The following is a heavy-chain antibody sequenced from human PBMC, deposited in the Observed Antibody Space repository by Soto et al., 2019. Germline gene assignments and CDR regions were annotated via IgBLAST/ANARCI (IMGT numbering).Heavy chain of an antibody. CDR3: ARRYGASFDY. V-gene: IGHV4-61*01. CDR2: IYYNGST. J-gene: IGHJ4*02. Sequence: SETLSLTCTVSGGSISSPNFYWSWIRQHPGKGLEWIGHIYYNGSTNYNPSLKSRVTISVDTSKNQFSLKLSSVTAADTAVYYCARRYGASFDYWGQGTLVTVSS. D-gene: IGHD4-17*01. CDR1: GGSISSPNFY.